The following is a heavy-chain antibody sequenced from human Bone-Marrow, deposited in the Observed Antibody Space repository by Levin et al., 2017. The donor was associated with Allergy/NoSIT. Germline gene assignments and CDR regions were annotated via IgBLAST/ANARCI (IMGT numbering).Heavy chain of an antibody. V-gene: IGHV4-34*01. D-gene: IGHD6-19*01. CDR1: GASFSGDF. Sequence: SQTLSLTCAVHGASFSGDFWSWIRQSPGKGLEWIGKIDHNGKTHYNPSLKSRVSITVDTSTKQFSLRLTSLTAADTARYFCARVWGSGWYGSRDVWGEGTTVIVSS. CDR3: ARVWGSGWYGSRDV. CDR2: IDHNGKT. J-gene: IGHJ6*04.